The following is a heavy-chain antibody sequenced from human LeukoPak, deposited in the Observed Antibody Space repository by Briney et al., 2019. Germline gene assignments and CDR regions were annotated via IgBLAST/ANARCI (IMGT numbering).Heavy chain of an antibody. CDR3: VREDAHTYYFDF. CDR2: IKSTGDTT. Sequence: ASVQVSCKTSGYTFTSYHMHWVRQAPGQGLEWVAIIKSTGDTTVYAQKFQGRVTVTRDTSTSTVYMDLSSLSSEDTAVYYCVREDAHTYYFDFWAREPWSPSPQ. J-gene: IGHJ4*02. CDR1: GYTFTSYH. D-gene: IGHD2-2*01. V-gene: IGHV1-46*01.